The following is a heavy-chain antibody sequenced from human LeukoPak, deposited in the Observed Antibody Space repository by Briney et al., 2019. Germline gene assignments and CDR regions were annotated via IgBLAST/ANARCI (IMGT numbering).Heavy chain of an antibody. D-gene: IGHD2-2*01. CDR1: GGSISSYY. Sequence: PSETLSLTCTVSGGSISSYYWSWIRQPPGKGLEWIGYIYYSGSTNYNPSLKSRVTISVDTSKNQFSLKLSSVTAADTAVYYCARGRRRVGSSTSFDPWGQGTLVTVSS. V-gene: IGHV4-59*12. CDR2: IYYSGST. J-gene: IGHJ5*02. CDR3: ARGRRRVGSSTSFDP.